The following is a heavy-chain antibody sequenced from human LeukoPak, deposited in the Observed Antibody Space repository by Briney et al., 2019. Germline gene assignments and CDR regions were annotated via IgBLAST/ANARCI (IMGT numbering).Heavy chain of an antibody. V-gene: IGHV1-2*04. D-gene: IGHD2-15*01. J-gene: IGHJ4*02. CDR3: ARAERYCSGGSSPTPPQFDY. CDR2: INPNSGGT. Sequence: ASVKVSCKASGYTLTGYYIHWVRQAPGQGLEWMGWINPNSGGTNYAQKFQGWVTMTRDTSISTAYMELSRLRSDDTAVYYCARAERYCSGGSSPTPPQFDYWGQGTLATVPS. CDR1: GYTLTGYY.